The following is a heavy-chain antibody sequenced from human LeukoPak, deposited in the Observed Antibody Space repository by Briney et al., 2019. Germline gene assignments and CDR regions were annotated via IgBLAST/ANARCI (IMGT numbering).Heavy chain of an antibody. V-gene: IGHV5-10-1*01. Sequence: GESLTISCKASGYSFTNYWISWVRQMPGKGLERMGRIDPRDSYTKYSPSFEGHVTISVDKSISSAFLQWNSLKASDSAMYYCATGASKVTTDFANYWGQGTQVAVSS. CDR1: GYSFTNYW. J-gene: IGHJ4*02. CDR3: ATGASKVTTDFANY. D-gene: IGHD4-17*01. CDR2: IDPRDSYT.